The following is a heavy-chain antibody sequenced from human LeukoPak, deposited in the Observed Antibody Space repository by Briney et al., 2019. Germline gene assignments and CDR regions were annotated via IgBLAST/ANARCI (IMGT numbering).Heavy chain of an antibody. Sequence: PSETLSLTCAVYGGSFSGYYWSWIRQPPGKGLEWIGEINHSGSTNYNPSLKSRVTISVDTSKNQFSLKLSSVTAADTAMYYCARHIGYCSTSICYAFDPWGQGTLVTVTS. CDR2: INHSGST. V-gene: IGHV4-34*01. D-gene: IGHD2-2*03. CDR1: GGSFSGYY. CDR3: ARHIGYCSTSICYAFDP. J-gene: IGHJ5*02.